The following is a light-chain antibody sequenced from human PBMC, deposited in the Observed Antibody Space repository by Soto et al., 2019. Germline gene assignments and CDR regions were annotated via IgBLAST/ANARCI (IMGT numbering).Light chain of an antibody. Sequence: QSVLTQPPSASGTPRQRVTISCSGSSSNIGSNTVNWYQQLPGTAPKLLIYSNNQRPSGVPDRFSGSKSGTSASLAISGLQSEDEADYYCAAWDDSLNGLFGTGTKVTVL. V-gene: IGLV1-44*01. CDR2: SNN. CDR1: SSNIGSNT. CDR3: AAWDDSLNGL. J-gene: IGLJ1*01.